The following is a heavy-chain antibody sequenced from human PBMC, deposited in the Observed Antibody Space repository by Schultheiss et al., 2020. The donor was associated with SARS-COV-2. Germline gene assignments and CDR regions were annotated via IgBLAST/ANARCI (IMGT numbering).Heavy chain of an antibody. D-gene: IGHD2-15*01. V-gene: IGHV4-59*01. J-gene: IGHJ6*03. CDR1: GGSISSYY. CDR2: IYYSGST. Sequence: SETLSLTCTVAGGSISSYYWSWIRQPPGKGLEWIGYIYYSGSTNYNPSLKSRVTISVDTSKNQFSLKLSSVTAADTAVYYCAREGYCSGGSCLGPYYYYSMPVWGKALSLTVSS. CDR3: AREGYCSGGSCLGPYYYYSMPV.